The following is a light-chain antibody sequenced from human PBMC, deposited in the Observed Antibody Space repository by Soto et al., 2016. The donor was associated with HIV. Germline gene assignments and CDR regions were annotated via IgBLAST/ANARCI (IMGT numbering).Light chain of an antibody. CDR3: QQSYSIPLT. CDR1: QDIRKD. J-gene: IGKJ5*01. V-gene: IGKV1-17*01. Sequence: DIQMTQSPSSLSASVGDRVTITCRASQDIRKDLGWFQQKPGKPPKRLIYAASSLQSGVPSRFSGSGSGTDFTLTISSLQPEDFATYYCQQSYSIPLTFGQGTRLEI. CDR2: AAS.